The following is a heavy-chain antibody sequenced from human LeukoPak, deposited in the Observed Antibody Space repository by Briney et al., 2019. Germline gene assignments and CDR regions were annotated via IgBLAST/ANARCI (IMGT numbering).Heavy chain of an antibody. V-gene: IGHV3-33*01. CDR2: IWYDGSNK. CDR3: ARGYYDSSGYNWFDP. Sequence: GGSLRLSCAASGFTFSRYGMQWVRQAPGKGMEWVAVIWYDGSNKYYADSVKGRFTISRDNSKNTLYLQMNSLRAEDTAVYYCARGYYDSSGYNWFDPWGQGTLVTVSS. CDR1: GFTFSRYG. J-gene: IGHJ5*02. D-gene: IGHD3-22*01.